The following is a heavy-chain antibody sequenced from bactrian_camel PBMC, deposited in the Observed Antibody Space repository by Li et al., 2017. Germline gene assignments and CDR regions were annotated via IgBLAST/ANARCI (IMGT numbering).Heavy chain of an antibody. D-gene: IGHD5*01. V-gene: IGHV3-2*01. CDR2: VYSDGASA. Sequence: VQPVESGGGSVQPGGSLRLSCAASGFTASSYYMSWVRQAPGKGLEWVSSVYSDGASAYYTDSVKGRFTISRDNAKSTVSLQMNGLRPEDTAVYYCALRGGACGRWGATVSAFSDWGQGTQVTVS. J-gene: IGHJ4*01. CDR1: GFTASSYY. CDR3: ALRGGACGRWGATVSAFSD.